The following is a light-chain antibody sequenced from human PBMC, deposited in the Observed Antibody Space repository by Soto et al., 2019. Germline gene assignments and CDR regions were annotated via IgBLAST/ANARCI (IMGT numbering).Light chain of an antibody. CDR2: GTS. J-gene: IGKJ5*01. V-gene: IGKV3-15*01. CDR1: QSVRSA. CDR3: QHYNNWPIT. Sequence: IVMTQSPATLSVSPGDTATLSCRASQSVRSAVAWYQQRPGQAPRLLIYGTSTRATGVPARFSGSGSGTDFTLTISSLQAADFAVYHCQHYNNWPITFGQGTRLEIK.